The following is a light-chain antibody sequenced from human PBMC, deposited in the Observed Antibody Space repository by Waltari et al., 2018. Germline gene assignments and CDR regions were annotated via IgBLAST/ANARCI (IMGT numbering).Light chain of an antibody. CDR2: SNN. J-gene: IGLJ2*01. CDR1: NSNIGSNT. Sequence: QSVLAQPPSASGTPGQRITISCSGSNSNIGSNTVNWYQQFPGTAPRLLIYSNNQRPSGVPDRFSASKSGSSAALAIDGLHSEDEADYYCSTWDDRLTGVVFGGGTKVTVL. V-gene: IGLV1-44*01. CDR3: STWDDRLTGVV.